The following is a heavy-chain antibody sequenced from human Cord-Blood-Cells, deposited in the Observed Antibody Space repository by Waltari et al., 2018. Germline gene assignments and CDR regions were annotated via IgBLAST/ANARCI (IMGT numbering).Heavy chain of an antibody. D-gene: IGHD3-3*01. J-gene: IGHJ4*02. CDR3: ATTGAYYDFWSGYSHFDY. Sequence: QVQLVQSGAEVKKPGASVKVSCKVSGYTLTELSMHWVRQAPGKGLEWMGGFDPEDGETIYAQKFQGRGTVTEDTSTDTAYMELSSLRSEDTAVYYCATTGAYYDFWSGYSHFDYWGQGTLVTVSS. CDR2: FDPEDGET. V-gene: IGHV1-24*01. CDR1: GYTLTELS.